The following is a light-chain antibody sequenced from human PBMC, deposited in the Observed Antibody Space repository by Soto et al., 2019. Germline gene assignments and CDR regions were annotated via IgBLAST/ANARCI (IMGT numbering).Light chain of an antibody. Sequence: EIVLTQSPGTLSLSPGERATLSCRASQSVSSSYLAWYQQKPGQAPRLLIDGASSRATGIPDRFSGSGSGTDFTLPISRLEPEDFAVYYCQQYGRSLTFGQGTKVDIK. CDR2: GAS. J-gene: IGKJ1*01. CDR1: QSVSSSY. CDR3: QQYGRSLT. V-gene: IGKV3-20*01.